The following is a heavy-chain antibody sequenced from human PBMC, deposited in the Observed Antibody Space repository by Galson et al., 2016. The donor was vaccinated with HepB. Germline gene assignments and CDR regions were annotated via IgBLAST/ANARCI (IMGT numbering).Heavy chain of an antibody. J-gene: IGHJ3*01. CDR3: ARDLPDDSVEYFDVFDL. CDR1: GFFVSSHY. V-gene: IGHV3-53*01. Sequence: SLRLSCAGSGFFVSSHYMNWVRQAPGKGLEWVAIIYSGGATYYADSVKGRFTISRDNPKNTLYLQMNSLRAEDTAVYYCARDLPDDSVEYFDVFDLWGQGTMVTVSS. D-gene: IGHD4-17*01. CDR2: IYSGGAT.